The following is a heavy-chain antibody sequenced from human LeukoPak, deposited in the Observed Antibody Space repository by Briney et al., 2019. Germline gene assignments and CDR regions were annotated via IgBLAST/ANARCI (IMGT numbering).Heavy chain of an antibody. CDR3: ARLYGSGSYGGYFDY. D-gene: IGHD3-10*01. Sequence: GESLKISCKGSGYRFTSYWIGWVRRMPGKGLEWMGVIYPGDSDTRYSPSFQGQVTISADKSISTAYLQWSSLKASDTAMYYCARLYGSGSYGGYFDYWGQGTLVTVSS. CDR2: IYPGDSDT. CDR1: GYRFTSYW. J-gene: IGHJ4*02. V-gene: IGHV5-51*01.